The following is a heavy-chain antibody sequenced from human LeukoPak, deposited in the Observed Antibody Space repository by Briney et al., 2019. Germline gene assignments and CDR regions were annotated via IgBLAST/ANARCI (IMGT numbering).Heavy chain of an antibody. CDR2: ISGSTTDI. J-gene: IGHJ3*02. Sequence: GGSLRLSCAASGFTFSSYAMSWVRQAPGKGLEWVSYISGSTTDIYYADSVKGRFTISRDNAKRSVYLQMNSLGVEDTAVYYCARDIHSVAFDIWGQGTMVTVSS. V-gene: IGHV3-21*01. CDR1: GFTFSSYA. CDR3: ARDIHSVAFDI.